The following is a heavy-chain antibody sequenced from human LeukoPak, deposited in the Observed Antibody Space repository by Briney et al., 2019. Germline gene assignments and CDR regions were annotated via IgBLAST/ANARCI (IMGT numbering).Heavy chain of an antibody. CDR3: ARGYSSGWDIDY. CDR1: GGSISSYY. Sequence: SETLSRTCTVSGGSISSYYWSWIRQPPGKGLEWIGYIYYSGSTNYNPSLKSRVTISVDTSKNQFSLKLSSVTTADTAVYYCARGYSSGWDIDYWGQGTLVTVSS. V-gene: IGHV4-59*01. J-gene: IGHJ4*02. D-gene: IGHD6-19*01. CDR2: IYYSGST.